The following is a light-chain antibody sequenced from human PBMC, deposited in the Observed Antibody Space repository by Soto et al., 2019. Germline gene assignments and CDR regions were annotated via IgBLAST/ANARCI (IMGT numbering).Light chain of an antibody. J-gene: IGKJ1*01. CDR3: EQYVSSQT. Sequence: EIVLTQSPGTLSLSPGERAPLSCRASQSVSSSSLAWYQQKPGQAPRLLIYVASSRATGIPDRFSGSGSGTDFPLTISRLDPEDFAVYYCEQYVSSQTFGQGTKVEIK. V-gene: IGKV3-20*01. CDR1: QSVSSSS. CDR2: VAS.